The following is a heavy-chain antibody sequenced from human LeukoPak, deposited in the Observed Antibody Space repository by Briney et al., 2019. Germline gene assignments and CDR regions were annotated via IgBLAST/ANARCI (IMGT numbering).Heavy chain of an antibody. V-gene: IGHV4-39*01. CDR2: IYYSGST. CDR1: GGSISSSSYY. CDR3: ARHEWVTTGKYYFDY. Sequence: SETLSLTCTVSGGSISSSSYYWGWIRQPLGKGLEWIGSIYYSGSTYYNPSLKSRVTISVDTSKNQFSLKLSSVTAADTAVYYCARHEWVTTGKYYFDYWGQGTLVTVSS. J-gene: IGHJ4*02. D-gene: IGHD4-11*01.